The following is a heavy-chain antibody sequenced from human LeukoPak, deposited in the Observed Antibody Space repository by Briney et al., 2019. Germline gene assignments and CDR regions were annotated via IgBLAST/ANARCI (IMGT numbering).Heavy chain of an antibody. V-gene: IGHV4-61*02. J-gene: IGHJ3*02. CDR2: IYTSGST. CDR1: GGSISSGSYY. D-gene: IGHD3-10*01. Sequence: SETLSLTCTVSGGSISSGSYYWSWIRQPAGKGLEWIGRIYTSGSTNYNPSLKSRVTISVDTSKNQFSLKLSSVTAADTAVYYCARVPGPTVRGVPGAFDIWGQGTMVTVSS. CDR3: ARVPGPTVRGVPGAFDI.